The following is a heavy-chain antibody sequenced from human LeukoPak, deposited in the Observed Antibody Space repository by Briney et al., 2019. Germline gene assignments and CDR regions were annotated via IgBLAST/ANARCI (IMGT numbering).Heavy chain of an antibody. CDR3: ARVYYYDSSGNFDP. J-gene: IGHJ5*02. D-gene: IGHD3-22*01. CDR2: IYYSGST. Sequence: PSETLSLTCTVSGGSISSYYWSWIRQPPGKGLEWIGYIYYSGSTNYNPSLKSQVTISVDTSKNQFSLKLSSVTAADTAVYYCARVYYYDSSGNFDPWGQGTLVTVSS. CDR1: GGSISSYY. V-gene: IGHV4-59*01.